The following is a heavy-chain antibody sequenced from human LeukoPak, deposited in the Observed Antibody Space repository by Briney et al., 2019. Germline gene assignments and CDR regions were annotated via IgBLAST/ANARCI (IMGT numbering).Heavy chain of an antibody. Sequence: SETLSLTCIVSGGSVSSGSYYWSWIRQPAGKGLEWIGRVYSSGSTDYNPSLKSRLSISVDTSKIQFSLRLSSVTVADTAVYYCARTPLRGATFFTSYPNWFDTWGQGTLVTVSS. J-gene: IGHJ5*02. D-gene: IGHD3-10*01. CDR3: ARTPLRGATFFTSYPNWFDT. V-gene: IGHV4-61*02. CDR1: GGSVSSGSYY. CDR2: VYSSGST.